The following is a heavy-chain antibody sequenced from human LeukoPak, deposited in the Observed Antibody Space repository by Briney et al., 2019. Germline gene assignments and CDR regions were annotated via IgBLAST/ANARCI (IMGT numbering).Heavy chain of an antibody. Sequence: ASVKVSCKASGYTFTSYGISWVRQAPGQGLEWMGWISAYNGNTNYAQKLQGRVTMTTDTSTSTAYMELRSLRSDDTAVYYCARVERYCSGGSCYSDYWGQETLVTVSS. V-gene: IGHV1-18*01. CDR2: ISAYNGNT. J-gene: IGHJ4*02. CDR3: ARVERYCSGGSCYSDY. CDR1: GYTFTSYG. D-gene: IGHD2-15*01.